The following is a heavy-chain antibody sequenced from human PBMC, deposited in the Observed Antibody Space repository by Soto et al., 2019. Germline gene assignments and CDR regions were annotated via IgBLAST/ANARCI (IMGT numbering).Heavy chain of an antibody. V-gene: IGHV4-59*01. CDR3: AREFYYDSSGIGFNS. CDR2: FYSSGSP. J-gene: IGHJ4*02. Sequence: SETLSLTCTVSGGSLSGYYWSWIRQPPGKGLEWIGDFYSSGSPHHNPSLKNRVSISEDRSKNEFSLKLSSVTAADTAIYYCAREFYYDSSGIGFNSWGQGTLVTVSS. D-gene: IGHD3-22*01. CDR1: GGSLSGYY.